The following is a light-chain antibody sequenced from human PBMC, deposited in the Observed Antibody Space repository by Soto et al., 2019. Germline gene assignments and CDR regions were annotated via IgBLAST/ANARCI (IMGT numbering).Light chain of an antibody. CDR3: QSADSSGTYVV. J-gene: IGLJ2*01. CDR2: DDR. CDR1: NIRFKS. V-gene: IGLV3-21*02. Sequence: SYELTQSPPVSVAPGQTARITCGGDNIRFKSVHWYQQKSGQAPVVVIYDDRDRPSGISERISGSNSGNAATLTISRVEAGDEADYYCQSADSSGTYVVFGGGTKVTVL.